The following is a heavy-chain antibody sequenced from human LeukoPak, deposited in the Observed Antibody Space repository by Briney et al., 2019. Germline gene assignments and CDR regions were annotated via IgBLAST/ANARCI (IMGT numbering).Heavy chain of an antibody. J-gene: IGHJ4*02. Sequence: ASVKVSCKVSGYTLTELSMHWVRQAPGKGLEWMGGFDPEDGETIYAQKFQGRVTMTEDTSTDTAYMELSSLRSEDTAVYYCATGIPYYYGSGSYYNVMGYWGQGTLVTVYS. D-gene: IGHD3-10*01. CDR3: ATGIPYYYGSGSYYNVMGY. CDR1: GYTLTELS. V-gene: IGHV1-24*01. CDR2: FDPEDGET.